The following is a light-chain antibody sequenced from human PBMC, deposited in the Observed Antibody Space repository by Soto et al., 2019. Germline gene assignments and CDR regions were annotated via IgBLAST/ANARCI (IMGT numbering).Light chain of an antibody. J-gene: IGKJ5*01. CDR2: GAS. V-gene: IGKV3-15*01. Sequence: EIVMTQSPATLSVSPGERATLSCRASQSVNGNLAWYQQKPGQAPRLLIYGASTRATGIPARFSGSGSGTEFTLTISSLQSEDFADYYCQQYNNWLITFGQGTRLEIK. CDR1: QSVNGN. CDR3: QQYNNWLIT.